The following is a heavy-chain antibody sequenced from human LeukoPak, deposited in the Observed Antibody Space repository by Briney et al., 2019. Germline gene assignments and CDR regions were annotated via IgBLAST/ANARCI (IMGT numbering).Heavy chain of an antibody. V-gene: IGHV4-31*03. D-gene: IGHD1-26*01. Sequence: SETLFLTCTVSGASIGSGDSISSGGYYWSWIRQHPGKGLEWIGYIYYSGSTYYNPSLKSRVTISVDTSKNQFSLKLSSVTAADTAVYYCAGATTHDAFDIWGQGTMVTVSS. CDR3: AGATTHDAFDI. CDR1: GASIGSGDSISSGGYY. J-gene: IGHJ3*02. CDR2: IYYSGST.